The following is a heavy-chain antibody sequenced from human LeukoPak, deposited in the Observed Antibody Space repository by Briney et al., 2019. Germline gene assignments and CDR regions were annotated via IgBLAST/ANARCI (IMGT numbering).Heavy chain of an antibody. Sequence: GRSLRLSCAASGFTVSTYAMSWVRQAPGKGLEWVSATSGSSDSTFYADSVKGRFTISRDNSKNTLYLQMNSLRAEDTAVYYCAKDRRERMSGSFPADYWGQGTLVTVSS. D-gene: IGHD1-26*01. CDR3: AKDRRERMSGSFPADY. CDR2: TSGSSDST. V-gene: IGHV3-23*01. CDR1: GFTVSTYA. J-gene: IGHJ4*02.